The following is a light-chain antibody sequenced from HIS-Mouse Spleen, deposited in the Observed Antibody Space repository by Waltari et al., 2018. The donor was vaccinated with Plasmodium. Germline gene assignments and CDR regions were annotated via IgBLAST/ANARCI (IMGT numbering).Light chain of an antibody. CDR2: DAS. CDR1: QSVSSY. Sequence: EIVLTQSPATLSLSPGERATLSCRASQSVSSYLAWYQQKPGQAPRLLLYDASNRATGIPARCSGSGSGTDFTLTISSLEPEDFAVYYCQQRSNWMYTFGQGTKLEIK. J-gene: IGKJ2*01. CDR3: QQRSNWMYT. V-gene: IGKV3-11*01.